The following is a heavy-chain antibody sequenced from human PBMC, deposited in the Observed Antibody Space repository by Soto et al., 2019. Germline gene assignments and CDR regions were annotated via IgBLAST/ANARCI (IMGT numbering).Heavy chain of an antibody. V-gene: IGHV3-9*01. CDR2: ISWNSGST. CDR3: ARDADSDTWNDPFDY. D-gene: IGHD1-1*01. Sequence: DVQLVESGGGLVQPGRSLRLSCAASGFIFDDFAMHWVRQAPGKGLEWVSGISWNSGSTDYAASVKGRFIISRDNARNSLYLLMYSLRPEDTALYYCARDADSDTWNDPFDYWGQGALVIVS. CDR1: GFIFDDFA. J-gene: IGHJ4*02.